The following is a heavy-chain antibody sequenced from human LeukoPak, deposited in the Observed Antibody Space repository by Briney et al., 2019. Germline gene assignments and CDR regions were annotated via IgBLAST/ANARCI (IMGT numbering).Heavy chain of an antibody. CDR1: GFTFSGFS. D-gene: IGHD4-17*01. CDR3: AKDIYGDYVSYFDY. V-gene: IGHV3-48*01. CDR2: IKSTSSII. Sequence: PGGSLRLSCVASGFTFSGFSMNWVRQAPGTGLEWVSYIKSTSSIIYYADSVKGRFTISRDNSKNTLYLQMNSLRAEDTAVYYCAKDIYGDYVSYFDYWGQGTLVTVSS. J-gene: IGHJ4*02.